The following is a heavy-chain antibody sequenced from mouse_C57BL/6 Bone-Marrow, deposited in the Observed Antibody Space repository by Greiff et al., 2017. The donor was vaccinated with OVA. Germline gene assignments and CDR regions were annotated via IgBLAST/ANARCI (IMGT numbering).Heavy chain of an antibody. CDR1: GYTFTSYW. CDR2: IDPSDSYT. Sequence: QVHVKQPGAELVKPGASVKLSCKASGYTFTSYWMQWVKQRPGQGLEWIGEIDPSDSYTNYNQKFKGKATLTVDTSSSTAYMQLSSLTSEDSAVYYCARRGDYDYFDYWGQGTTLTVSS. CDR3: ARRGDYDYFDY. D-gene: IGHD2-4*01. V-gene: IGHV1-50*01. J-gene: IGHJ2*01.